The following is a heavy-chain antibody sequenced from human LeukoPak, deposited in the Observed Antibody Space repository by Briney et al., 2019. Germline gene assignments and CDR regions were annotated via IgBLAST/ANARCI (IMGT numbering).Heavy chain of an antibody. Sequence: SVKVSCKASGYTFTGYYTPWVRQAPGQGLEWMGWINPNSGGTNYAQKFQGRVTMTRDTSISTAYMELSRLRSDDTAVYYCARATLRYFDWLTVDYWGQGTLVTVSS. CDR1: GYTFTGYY. J-gene: IGHJ4*02. CDR2: INPNSGGT. V-gene: IGHV1-2*02. D-gene: IGHD3-9*01. CDR3: ARATLRYFDWLTVDY.